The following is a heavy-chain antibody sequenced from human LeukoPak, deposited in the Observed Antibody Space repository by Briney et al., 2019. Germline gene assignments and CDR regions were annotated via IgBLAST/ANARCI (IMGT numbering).Heavy chain of an antibody. CDR1: GGSISSYY. J-gene: IGHJ4*02. D-gene: IGHD2-2*01. Sequence: SETLSLTCTVSGGSISSYYWSWIRQPPGKGLEWIGYIYYSGSTNYNTSLKSRVTISVDASKKQFSLKLSSVTAADTAVYYCARQAYCSSTSCYGFDYWGQGILVTVSS. CDR2: IYYSGST. CDR3: ARQAYCSSTSCYGFDY. V-gene: IGHV4-59*08.